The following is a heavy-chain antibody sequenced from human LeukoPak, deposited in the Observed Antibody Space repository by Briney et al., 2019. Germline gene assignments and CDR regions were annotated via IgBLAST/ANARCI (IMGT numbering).Heavy chain of an antibody. CDR2: IWYDGSNK. CDR3: ARDMWFGETHTLRNAFDI. D-gene: IGHD3-10*01. V-gene: IGHV3-33*01. Sequence: PGGSLRLSCAASGFTFSSYGMHWVRQAPGKGLEWVAVIWYDGSNKYYADSVKGRFTISRDNSKNTLYLQMNSLRAEDTAVYYCARDMWFGETHTLRNAFDIWGQGTMVTVSS. J-gene: IGHJ3*02. CDR1: GFTFSSYG.